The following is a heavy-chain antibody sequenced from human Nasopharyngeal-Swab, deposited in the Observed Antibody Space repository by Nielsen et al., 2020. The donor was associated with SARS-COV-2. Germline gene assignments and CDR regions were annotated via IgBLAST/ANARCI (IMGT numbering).Heavy chain of an antibody. Sequence: GESLKISCAASGFSFTTYGMHWVRQAPGKGLEWVATISYHGSNKYYADSVEGRFTISRDNSDNTLYLQMNSLRVEDTAVYYCAKARLLYFGERDAFDIWGQGTMVTVSS. D-gene: IGHD3-10*01. V-gene: IGHV3-30*18. CDR1: GFSFTTYG. CDR2: ISYHGSNK. CDR3: AKARLLYFGERDAFDI. J-gene: IGHJ3*02.